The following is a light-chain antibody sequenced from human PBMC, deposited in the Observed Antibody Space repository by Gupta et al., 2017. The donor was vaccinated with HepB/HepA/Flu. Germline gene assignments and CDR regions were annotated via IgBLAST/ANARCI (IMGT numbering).Light chain of an antibody. CDR2: DAS. V-gene: IGKV3-15*01. CDR3: QQYSAWPLT. J-gene: IGKJ5*01. Sequence: DIVMTQSPATLSASPGETATLTCRASQSVTSNLDWYQQKPGEAPRLLIYDASARATGFPARFSGSGSGTEFTLTISNLQSEDFAVYHCQQYSAWPLTFGQGTQVEIK. CDR1: QSVTSN.